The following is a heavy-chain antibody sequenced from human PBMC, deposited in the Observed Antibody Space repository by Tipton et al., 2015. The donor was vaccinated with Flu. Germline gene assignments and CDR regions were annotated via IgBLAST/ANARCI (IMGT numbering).Heavy chain of an antibody. Sequence: TLSLTCTVSGGSISSYYWSWIRQPPGKGLEWIGYIYNSGSTNYNPSLKSRVTISVDTSKNQFSLNLSSVTAADTAVYYCARGPTYGDYGWFDSWPLGGQGTLVTVSS. D-gene: IGHD4-17*01. CDR3: ARGPTYGDYGWFDSWPL. J-gene: IGHJ4*02. CDR2: IYNSGST. V-gene: IGHV4-59*01. CDR1: GGSISSYY.